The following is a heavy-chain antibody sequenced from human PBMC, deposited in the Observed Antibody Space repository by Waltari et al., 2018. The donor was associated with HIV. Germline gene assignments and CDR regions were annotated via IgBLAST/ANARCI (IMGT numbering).Heavy chain of an antibody. Sequence: VQPVQSGAEVKKPGASVKVSCKASGYTFTSYHMHWVRQAPGQGLEWRGIINPSGGYTSYAQKFQGRVTMTRDTSTSTVYMELSSLRSDDAAVYYCARVAYSSSWTPPFDYWGQGTLVTVSS. CDR2: INPSGGYT. D-gene: IGHD6-13*01. CDR3: ARVAYSSSWTPPFDY. V-gene: IGHV1-46*01. J-gene: IGHJ4*02. CDR1: GYTFTSYH.